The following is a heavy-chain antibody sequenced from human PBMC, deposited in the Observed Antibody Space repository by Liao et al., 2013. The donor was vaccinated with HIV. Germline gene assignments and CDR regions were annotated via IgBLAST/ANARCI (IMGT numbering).Heavy chain of an antibody. CDR1: GGSISSGDYY. J-gene: IGHJ3*02. CDR3: ARDSPSITMIVVVTLGAFDI. Sequence: QVQLQESGPGLVKPSQTLSLTCTVSGGSISSGDYYWSWIRQPPGKGLEWIGYIYYSGSTYYNPSLKSRVTISVDTSKNQFSLKLSSVTAADTAVYYCARDSPSITMIVVVTLGAFDIWGQGTMVTVSS. D-gene: IGHD3-22*01. V-gene: IGHV4-30-4*08. CDR2: IYYSGST.